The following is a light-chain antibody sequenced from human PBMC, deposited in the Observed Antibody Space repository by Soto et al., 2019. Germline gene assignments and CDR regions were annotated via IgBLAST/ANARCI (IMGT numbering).Light chain of an antibody. J-gene: IGKJ4*01. CDR1: QTVRNNY. Sequence: EIVMTQSPATLSVSPGERATLSCRASQTVRNNYLAWYQQKPGQAPRLLIYDASSRATGIPDRFSGGGSGTDFTLTIRRLEPEDFAVYYCQQFSSYPLTFGGGTKVDIK. CDR3: QQFSSYPLT. CDR2: DAS. V-gene: IGKV3-20*01.